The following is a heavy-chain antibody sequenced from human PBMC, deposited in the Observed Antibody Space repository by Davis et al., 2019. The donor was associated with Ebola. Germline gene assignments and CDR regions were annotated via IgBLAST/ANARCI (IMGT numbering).Heavy chain of an antibody. D-gene: IGHD6-19*01. CDR2: ISSSSSNI. CDR1: GFTFSSYS. J-gene: IGHJ6*04. CDR3: ARDIAVAGTLYYYGIDV. Sequence: GESLKISCAASGFTFSSYSMNWVRQAPGKGLEWVSYISSSSSNINYADSVKGRFTISRDNAKNSLYLQMNSLRAEDTAVYYCARDIAVAGTLYYYGIDVWGKGTTVTVSS. V-gene: IGHV3-48*04.